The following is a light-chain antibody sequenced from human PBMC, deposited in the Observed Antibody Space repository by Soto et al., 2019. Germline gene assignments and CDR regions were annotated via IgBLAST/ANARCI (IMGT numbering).Light chain of an antibody. Sequence: IQMTQSPSSLSASVGDRVTITCRASQDINKYLAWYRQKPGKPPALLIYGASTLQSGVPSRLSGSGSGTDFTLTITSLQPEDVATYYCQKYGSAPRTFGPGTKVEI. CDR3: QKYGSAPRT. V-gene: IGKV1-27*01. CDR2: GAS. J-gene: IGKJ1*01. CDR1: QDINKY.